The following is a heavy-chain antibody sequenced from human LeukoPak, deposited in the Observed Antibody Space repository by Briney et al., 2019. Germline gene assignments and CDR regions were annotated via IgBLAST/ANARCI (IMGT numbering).Heavy chain of an antibody. CDR1: GFTFSSYT. J-gene: IGHJ4*02. V-gene: IGHV3-33*08. CDR2: IWYDGSNK. CDR3: ARESYYDSSGLDY. D-gene: IGHD3-22*01. Sequence: GGSLRLSCAASGFTFSSYTMSWVRQAPGKGLEWVAVIWYDGSNKYYADSVKGRFTISRDNSKNTLYLQMNSLRAEDTAVYYCARESYYDSSGLDYWGQGTLVTVSS.